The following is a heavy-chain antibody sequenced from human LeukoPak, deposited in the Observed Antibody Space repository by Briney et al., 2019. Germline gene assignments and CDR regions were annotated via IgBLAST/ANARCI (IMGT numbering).Heavy chain of an antibody. D-gene: IGHD2-15*01. Sequence: GGSLRLSCAASGFTFSSYAMSWVRQAPGKGLEWVSSISSSSPYIYYADSVKGRFTISRDNAKNSLYLQMNSLRAEDTAVYYCASRYCSGGSCYSGDYWGQGTLVTVSS. V-gene: IGHV3-21*01. CDR1: GFTFSSYA. CDR3: ASRYCSGGSCYSGDY. J-gene: IGHJ4*02. CDR2: ISSSSPYI.